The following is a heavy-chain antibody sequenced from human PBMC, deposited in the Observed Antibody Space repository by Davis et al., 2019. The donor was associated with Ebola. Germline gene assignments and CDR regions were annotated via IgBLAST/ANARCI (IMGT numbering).Heavy chain of an antibody. V-gene: IGHV1-69*04. CDR3: ARDTSNGRRDYYYYYGMDV. J-gene: IGHJ6*02. CDR1: GGTFSSYT. Sequence: AASVKVSCKASGGTFSSYTISWVRQAPGQGLEWMGRIIPILGIANYAQKFQGRVTITADKSTGTAYMELSSLRSEDTAVYYCARDTSNGRRDYYYYYGMDVWGQGTTVTVSS. CDR2: IIPILGIA. D-gene: IGHD2-8*01.